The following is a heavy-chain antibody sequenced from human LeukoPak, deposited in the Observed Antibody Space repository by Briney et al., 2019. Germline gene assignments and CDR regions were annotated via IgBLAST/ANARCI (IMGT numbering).Heavy chain of an antibody. CDR2: ITNSGDGR. V-gene: IGHV3-23*01. Sequence: GGSLRLSCAASGVGFSSLDMGWVRQTPGQGLEWVSAITNSGDGRYYADSVKGRFTISRDNSKDTLFLRMNSLRAEETAVYFCAKDARRSSGWWFFDHWGQGTLVTVSS. J-gene: IGHJ4*02. CDR3: AKDARRSSGWWFFDH. D-gene: IGHD6-19*01. CDR1: GVGFSSLD.